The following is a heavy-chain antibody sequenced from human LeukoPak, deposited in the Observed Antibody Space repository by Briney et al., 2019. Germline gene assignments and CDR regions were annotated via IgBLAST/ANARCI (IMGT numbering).Heavy chain of an antibody. CDR3: ASENYGSGSLNY. D-gene: IGHD3-10*01. CDR2: IYYSGTT. J-gene: IGHJ4*02. CDR1: GGSISGYY. V-gene: IGHV4-59*08. Sequence: SQTLSLTCTFSGGSISGYYWTWIRHPPGKGLEWIGYIYYSGTTNYNPALESRVTISIDTSRNQFSLRLSSVTAADTAVYHCASENYGSGSLNYWGQGTLVTVSS.